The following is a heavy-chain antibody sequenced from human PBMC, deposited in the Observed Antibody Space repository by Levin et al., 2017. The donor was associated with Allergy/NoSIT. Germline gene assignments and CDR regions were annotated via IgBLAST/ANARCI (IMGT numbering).Heavy chain of an antibody. CDR2: IYSGGST. D-gene: IGHD4-11*01. CDR1: GFTVSSNY. V-gene: IGHV3-53*01. CDR3: AADSNYAQYYYYYYGMDV. Sequence: PGGSLRLSCAASGFTVSSNYMSWVRQAPGKGLEWVSVIYSGGSTYYADSVKGRFTISRDNSKNTLYLQMNSLRAEDTAVYYCAADSNYAQYYYYYYGMDVWGQGTTVTVSS. J-gene: IGHJ6*02.